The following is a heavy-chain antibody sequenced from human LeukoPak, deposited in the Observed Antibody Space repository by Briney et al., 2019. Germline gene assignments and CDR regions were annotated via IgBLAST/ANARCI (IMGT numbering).Heavy chain of an antibody. D-gene: IGHD3-22*01. J-gene: IGHJ4*02. CDR1: GGSISSHY. CDR3: ARAPYYYDSSGYYSPFDY. CDR2: IYYSGST. Sequence: SETLSLTCTVSGGSISSHYWSWIRQPPGKGLEWIGYIYYSGSTNYNPSLESRVTISVDTSKNQFSLKLSSVTAADTAVYYCARAPYYYDSSGYYSPFDYWGQGTLVTVSS. V-gene: IGHV4-59*11.